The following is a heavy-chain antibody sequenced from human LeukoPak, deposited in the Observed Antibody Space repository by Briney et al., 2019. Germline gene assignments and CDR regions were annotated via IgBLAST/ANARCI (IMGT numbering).Heavy chain of an antibody. CDR1: GFTFSNYA. CDR2: ITSDGGTT. D-gene: IGHD3-10*01. CDR3: LRDATGAGDL. V-gene: IGHV3-64D*09. J-gene: IGHJ5*02. Sequence: PGVSLRLSCSASGFTFSNYAMHWVRQTPGKGLEYVSAITSDGGTTYYADSLKGRFTISRDNSKNTLYLQMSSLRTEDTAVYYCLRDATGAGDLWGQGTLVTVSS.